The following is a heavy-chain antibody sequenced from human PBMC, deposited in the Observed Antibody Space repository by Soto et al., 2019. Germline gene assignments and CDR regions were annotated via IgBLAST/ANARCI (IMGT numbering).Heavy chain of an antibody. CDR3: ARGGRVAARPFYYYGMDV. Sequence: SETLSLTCAVYGGSFIGYYCSFIGHPPCKWLEWIGEINHSGSTNYNPSLKSRVTISVDTSKNQFSLKLSSVTAADTAVYYCARGGRVAARPFYYYGMDVWGQGTTVTVSS. CDR2: INHSGST. V-gene: IGHV4-34*01. D-gene: IGHD6-6*01. J-gene: IGHJ6*02. CDR1: GGSFIGYY.